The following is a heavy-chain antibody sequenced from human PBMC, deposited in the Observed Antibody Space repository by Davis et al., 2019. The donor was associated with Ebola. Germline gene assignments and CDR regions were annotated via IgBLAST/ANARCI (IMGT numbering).Heavy chain of an antibody. CDR1: GGSISSGGYS. J-gene: IGHJ5*02. V-gene: IGHV4-30-2*01. CDR3: ARGIGFGGSFDP. D-gene: IGHD3-16*01. CDR2: IYHSGST. Sequence: LRLSCAVSGGSISSGGYSWSWIRQPPGKGLEWIGYIYHSGSTYYNPSLKSRVTISVDRSKNQFSLKLSSVTAADTAVYYCARGIGFGGSFDPWGQGTLVTVSS.